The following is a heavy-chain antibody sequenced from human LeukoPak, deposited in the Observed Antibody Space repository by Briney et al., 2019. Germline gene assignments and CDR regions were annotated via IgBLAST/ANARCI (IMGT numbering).Heavy chain of an antibody. CDR2: IHYTGST. CDR1: GGSIRSYY. D-gene: IGHD6-13*01. J-gene: IGHJ4*01. Sequence: PSETLSLTCTVSGGSIRSYYWSWIRQPPGKGLEWIGYIHYTGSTNYNPSLKSRVTISVDTSKNQFSLQLSSVTATDTAVYFCARHSSSWYPDYWGQEPWSPSPQ. CDR3: ARHSSSWYPDY. V-gene: IGHV4-59*08.